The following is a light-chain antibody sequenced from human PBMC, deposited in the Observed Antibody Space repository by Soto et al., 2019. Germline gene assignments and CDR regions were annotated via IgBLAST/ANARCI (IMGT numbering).Light chain of an antibody. J-gene: IGLJ2*01. Sequence: QSALTQPASVSGSPGQSITISCTGTSRDVGGYNYVSWYQQHPGKAPKLMIYDVTNRPSGVSNRFAGSKSGNTASLTISGLQAEDEADYYCSSYTARSTPNVVFGGGTKLTVL. CDR3: SSYTARSTPNVV. CDR1: SRDVGGYNY. CDR2: DVT. V-gene: IGLV2-14*01.